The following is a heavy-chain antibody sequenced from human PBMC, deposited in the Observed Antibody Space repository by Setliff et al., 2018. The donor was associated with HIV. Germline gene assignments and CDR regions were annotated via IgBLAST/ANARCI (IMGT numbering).Heavy chain of an antibody. CDR1: GFNFGDYG. D-gene: IGHD2-8*01. V-gene: IGHV3-49*04. Sequence: PGGSLRLSCTISGFNFGDYGVSWVRQAPGKGLGWLGLIRSKAYGGATESAASVKGRFTISRDASKGIAYLQINSLKTEDTAMYYCTRVTPDIVLMVQASDYWSQGTLVTVSS. J-gene: IGHJ4*02. CDR3: TRVTPDIVLMVQASDY. CDR2: IRSKAYGGAT.